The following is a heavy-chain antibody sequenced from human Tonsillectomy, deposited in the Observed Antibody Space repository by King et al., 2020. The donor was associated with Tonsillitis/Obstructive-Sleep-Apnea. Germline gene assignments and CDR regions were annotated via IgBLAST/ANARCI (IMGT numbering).Heavy chain of an antibody. CDR2: ISSTSSTI. D-gene: IGHD2-2*01. V-gene: IGHV3-48*02. Sequence: QLVQSGGGLVQSGGSLRLSCAASGFTFSTYSMNWVRQAPGKGLEWVSYISSTSSTIYYADSVKGRFTISRDNAKNSLYLQMKSLRDEDTAVYYCARVGAVVVAPVAGAFDIWGQGTMVTVSS. J-gene: IGHJ3*02. CDR3: ARVGAVVVAPVAGAFDI. CDR1: GFTFSTYS.